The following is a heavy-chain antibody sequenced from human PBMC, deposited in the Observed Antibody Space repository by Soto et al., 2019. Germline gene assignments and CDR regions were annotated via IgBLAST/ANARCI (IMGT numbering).Heavy chain of an antibody. CDR1: GGSISSYY. V-gene: IGHV4-59*01. D-gene: IGHD4-17*01. Sequence: QVQLQESGPGLVKPSETLSLTCTVSGGSISSYYWSWIRQPPGKGLEWIGYIFYRGSTNYNPSLKSRVTISVDTSKNQFSLKLSSVTAADTAVYYCASRYGSAFDIWGHGTMVTVSS. CDR2: IFYRGST. CDR3: ASRYGSAFDI. J-gene: IGHJ3*02.